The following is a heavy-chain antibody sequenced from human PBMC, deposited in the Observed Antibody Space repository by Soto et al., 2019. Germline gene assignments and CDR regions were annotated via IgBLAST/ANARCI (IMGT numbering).Heavy chain of an antibody. J-gene: IGHJ1*01. CDR2: ISGSGDKT. CDR1: GFTFKYYA. D-gene: IGHD2-8*01. V-gene: IGHV3-23*01. CDR3: ARDSKWYGGQAFQD. Sequence: EVQLLQSGGGLAQPGTSLRLSCAASGFTFKYYAMTWVRQAPGKGLEWGSTISGSGDKTDYAASVKGCFRVSRDNSKDTLYLQIDSLRADDTALYYCARDSKWYGGQAFQDWGQGTLVTVSS.